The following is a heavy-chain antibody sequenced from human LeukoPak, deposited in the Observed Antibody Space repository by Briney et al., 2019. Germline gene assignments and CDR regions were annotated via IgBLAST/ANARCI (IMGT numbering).Heavy chain of an antibody. J-gene: IGHJ4*02. CDR3: VGGATYFYY. Sequence: PSETLSLTCTVSGDSISSGDYYWSWIRQPAGKGLEWIGRISSSGSTNYNPSLKSRVTISVDTSKNQFSLKLRSVTAADPAVDYCVGGATYFYYWGQGTLVTVSS. D-gene: IGHD1-26*01. CDR1: GDSISSGDYY. V-gene: IGHV4-61*02. CDR2: ISSSGST.